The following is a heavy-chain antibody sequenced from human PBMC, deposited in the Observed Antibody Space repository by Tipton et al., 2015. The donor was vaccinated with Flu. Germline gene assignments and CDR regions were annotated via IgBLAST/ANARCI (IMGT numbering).Heavy chain of an antibody. CDR1: GGSISSSSYY. D-gene: IGHD1-26*01. Sequence: TLSLTCTVSGGSISSSSYYWGWIRQPPGKGLEWIGSIYYSGSTYYNPSLKSRVTISVDTSKNQFSLKLSSVTAADTAVYYCAREVGAESDYWGQGTLVTVSS. V-gene: IGHV4-39*07. CDR2: IYYSGST. J-gene: IGHJ4*02. CDR3: AREVGAESDY.